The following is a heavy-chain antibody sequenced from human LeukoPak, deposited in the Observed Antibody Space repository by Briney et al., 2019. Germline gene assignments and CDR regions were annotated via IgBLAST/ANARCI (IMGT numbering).Heavy chain of an antibody. Sequence: SETLSLTCTVSGASISNFYWSWIRQAPGQGLEWIGYMLYSGSTNQKPSLRSRVTISVDTSKNQVSLKLSSVAAADTAVYYCARSDIWGSYRFLDYWGQGILVTVSS. D-gene: IGHD3-16*02. CDR2: MLYSGST. CDR3: ARSDIWGSYRFLDY. V-gene: IGHV4-59*08. J-gene: IGHJ4*01. CDR1: GASISNFY.